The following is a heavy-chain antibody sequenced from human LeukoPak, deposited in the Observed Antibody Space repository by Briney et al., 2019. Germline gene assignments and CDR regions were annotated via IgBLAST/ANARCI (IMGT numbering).Heavy chain of an antibody. V-gene: IGHV5-51*01. J-gene: IGHJ4*02. Sequence: GESLKISCKGSGYSFTIYWIGWVRRMPGKGLEWMGIIYPGDSDTTYSPSFQGQVTISADKSINTAYLQWSSLKASDTAIYYCARRSISSTWYFDYWGQGTLVTVSS. CDR1: GYSFTIYW. D-gene: IGHD6-13*01. CDR3: ARRSISSTWYFDY. CDR2: IYPGDSDT.